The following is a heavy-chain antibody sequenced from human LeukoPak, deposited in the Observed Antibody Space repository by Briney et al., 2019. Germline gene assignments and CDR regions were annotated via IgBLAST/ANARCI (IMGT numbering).Heavy chain of an antibody. J-gene: IGHJ6*02. CDR3: TRHYGTGFYGMDV. V-gene: IGHV3-74*01. D-gene: IGHD3-10*01. CDR2: SNSDESST. Sequence: GGSLRLSCAASGFTFTDYWMHWVRQAPGKGLVWVSRSNSDESSTSYADSVKGRSTISRDNAKKTVYLQMNSLRVEDTAIYYCTRHYGTGFYGMDVWGQGTTVTVSS. CDR1: GFTFTDYW.